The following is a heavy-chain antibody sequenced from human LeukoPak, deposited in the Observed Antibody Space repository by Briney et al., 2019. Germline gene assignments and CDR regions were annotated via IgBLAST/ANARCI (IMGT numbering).Heavy chain of an antibody. V-gene: IGHV3-30*18. CDR3: AKEDQFGEAGRYNWFDP. Sequence: GGSLRLSCAASGFTFSSYGMHWVRQAPGKGLEWVAVISYDGSNKYYADSVKGRFTISRDNSKNTLYLQMNSLRAEDTAVYYCAKEDQFGEAGRYNWFDPWGQGTLVTVSS. CDR1: GFTFSSYG. CDR2: ISYDGSNK. D-gene: IGHD3-10*01. J-gene: IGHJ5*02.